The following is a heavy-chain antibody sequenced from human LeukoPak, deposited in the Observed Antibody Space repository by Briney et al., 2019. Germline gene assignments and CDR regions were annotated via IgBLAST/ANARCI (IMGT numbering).Heavy chain of an antibody. Sequence: PGGSLRLSCAASGFTFSSYSMNWVRQAPGKGLEWVSSISSSNSYIYYADSVKGRFTISRDNAKDSLYLQMNSLRAEDTAVYYCARGPYCSGGSCYSGWFDPWGQGTLVTVSS. D-gene: IGHD2-15*01. V-gene: IGHV3-21*04. CDR3: ARGPYCSGGSCYSGWFDP. CDR2: ISSSNSYI. J-gene: IGHJ5*02. CDR1: GFTFSSYS.